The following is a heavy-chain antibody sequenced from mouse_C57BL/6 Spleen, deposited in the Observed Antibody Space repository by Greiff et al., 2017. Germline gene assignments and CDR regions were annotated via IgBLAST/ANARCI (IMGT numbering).Heavy chain of an antibody. D-gene: IGHD1-1*01. J-gene: IGHJ1*03. CDR2: IWGDGST. V-gene: IGHV2-3*01. Sequence: VQRVESGPGLVAPSQSLSITCTVSGFSLTSYGVSWVRQPPGKGLEWLGVIWGDGSTNYHSDRISRLSISKDNSKSQVFLKLNSLQTDDTATYYCAKKERSNWYFDVWGTGTTVTVSS. CDR1: GFSLTSYG. CDR3: AKKERSNWYFDV.